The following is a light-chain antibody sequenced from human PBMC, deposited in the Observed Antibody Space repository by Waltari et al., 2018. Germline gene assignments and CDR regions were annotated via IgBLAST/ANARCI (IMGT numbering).Light chain of an antibody. CDR1: QSIGTF. CDR3: QHYVRLPVT. J-gene: IGKJ1*01. Sequence: EIVLTQSPGTLSLSPGERVTLSCRASQSIGTFLAGYQQKPGQPPRLLIYGASIRAAGIPDRVSGSGSGTDFSLTISRLEPEDFAVYYCQHYVRLPVTFGQGTKVQIK. CDR2: GAS. V-gene: IGKV3-20*01.